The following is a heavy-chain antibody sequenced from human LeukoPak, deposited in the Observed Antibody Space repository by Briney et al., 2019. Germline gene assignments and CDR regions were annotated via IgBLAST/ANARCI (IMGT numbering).Heavy chain of an antibody. CDR2: INHSGST. D-gene: IGHD3-22*01. V-gene: IGHV4-34*01. Sequence: SETLSLTCGVYGGSFTGHYSNWIRQVPGEGLEWIGEINHSGSTNYNPSLKSRVSISVDTSKKQFSLKLSSVTAADTAVYYCATRTYYYDNSALSHEYWGQGTQVTVSS. CDR1: GGSFTGHY. J-gene: IGHJ4*02. CDR3: ATRTYYYDNSALSHEY.